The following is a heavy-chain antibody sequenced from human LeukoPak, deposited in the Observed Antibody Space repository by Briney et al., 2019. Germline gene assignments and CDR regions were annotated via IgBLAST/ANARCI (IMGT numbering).Heavy chain of an antibody. J-gene: IGHJ4*02. D-gene: IGHD2-15*01. CDR3: ASQGLYCSGGSCYSVFDY. Sequence: SVKVSCKASGYTFTGCYMHWVRQAPGQGLEWMGWINPNSGGTNYAQKFQGRVTMTRDTSISTAYMELSRLRSDDTAVYYCASQGLYCSGGSCYSVFDYWGQGTLVTVSS. V-gene: IGHV1-2*02. CDR2: INPNSGGT. CDR1: GYTFTGCY.